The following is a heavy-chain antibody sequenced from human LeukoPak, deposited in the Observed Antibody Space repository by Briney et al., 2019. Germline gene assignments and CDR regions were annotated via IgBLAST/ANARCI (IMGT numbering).Heavy chain of an antibody. V-gene: IGHV3-9*01. Sequence: PGGSLRLSCAASGFTFADYAMHSVRQAPGKGLEWVSGISWNSGSIGSADAVKGRFTISRDNAKNSLYLQMNSLRAEYTAVYYCASLVPPTFPYSSSWYWYFDLWGRGTLVTVSS. J-gene: IGHJ2*01. CDR3: ASLVPPTFPYSSSWYWYFDL. CDR2: ISWNSGSI. D-gene: IGHD6-13*01. CDR1: GFTFADYA.